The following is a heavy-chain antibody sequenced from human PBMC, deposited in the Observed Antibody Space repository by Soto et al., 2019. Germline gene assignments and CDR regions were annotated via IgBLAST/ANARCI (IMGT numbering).Heavy chain of an antibody. CDR3: ARDSPPVDY. Sequence: QVQLVQSGAEVKKPGASVKVSCKASGYTFSSYGISWVRQAPGQGLEWMGWISAYNGNTKYAQKIQGRVTMTTDTPTSTAYMELRILRSDDTAVYYCARDSPPVDYWGQGTLVTVSS. CDR1: GYTFSSYG. J-gene: IGHJ4*02. CDR2: ISAYNGNT. V-gene: IGHV1-18*01.